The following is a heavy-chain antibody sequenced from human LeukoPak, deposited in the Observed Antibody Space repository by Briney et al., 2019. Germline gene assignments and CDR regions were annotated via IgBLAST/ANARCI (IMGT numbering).Heavy chain of an antibody. J-gene: IGHJ4*02. D-gene: IGHD3-22*01. V-gene: IGHV1-18*01. CDR3: ARDYYDSSGYYPFDY. CDR2: ISGYNGNT. CDR1: GYTFTSYG. Sequence: VASVKVSCKASGYTFTSYGISWVRQAPGQGLEWMGWISGYNGNTNYAQNFQGRVTVTTDTSTSTAYMELRSLRSDDTAVYYCARDYYDSSGYYPFDYWGQGTLVTVSS.